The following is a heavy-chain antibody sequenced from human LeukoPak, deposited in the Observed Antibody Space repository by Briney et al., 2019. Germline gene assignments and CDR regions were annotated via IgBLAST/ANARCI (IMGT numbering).Heavy chain of an antibody. CDR1: GFTFSGYG. CDR3: AKWDFDY. V-gene: IGHV3-30*18. CDR2: ISYDGSYK. Sequence: GGSLRLSCAASGFTFSGYGMHWVRQAPGKGLEWVAVISYDGSYKYYADSVQGRFTISRDNSKNTLYLQMNSLRPDDTAVYYCAKWDFDYWGQGTLVTVSP. J-gene: IGHJ4*02.